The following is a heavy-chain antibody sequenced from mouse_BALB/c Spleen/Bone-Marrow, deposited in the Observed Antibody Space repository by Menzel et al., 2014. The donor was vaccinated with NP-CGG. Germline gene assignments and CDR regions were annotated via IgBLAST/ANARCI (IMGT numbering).Heavy chain of an antibody. Sequence: EVHLVESGGGLVQPGGSLRLSCATSGFTFTDYYMSWVRQPPGKALGWLGFIRNKANGYTTEYSASVKGRFTISRDNSQSILYLQMNTLRAEDSATYYCARDINDNYNWYFDVWGAGTTVTVSS. CDR3: ARDINDNYNWYFDV. CDR2: IRNKANGYTT. D-gene: IGHD2-1*01. CDR1: GFTFTDYY. V-gene: IGHV7-3*02. J-gene: IGHJ1*01.